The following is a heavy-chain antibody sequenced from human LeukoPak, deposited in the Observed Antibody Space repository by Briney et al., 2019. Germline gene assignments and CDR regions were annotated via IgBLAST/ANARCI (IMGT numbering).Heavy chain of an antibody. D-gene: IGHD3-10*01. CDR2: ISYDGSNK. J-gene: IGHJ6*02. CDR1: GFTFSSYG. Sequence: GGSLRLSCAASGFTFSSYGMHWVRQAPGKGLEWVAVISYDGSNKYYADSVKGRFTISRDNSKNTLYLQMNSLGAEDTAVYYCAKVGNVLLWFGESQYGMDVWGQGTTVTVSS. V-gene: IGHV3-30*18. CDR3: AKVGNVLLWFGESQYGMDV.